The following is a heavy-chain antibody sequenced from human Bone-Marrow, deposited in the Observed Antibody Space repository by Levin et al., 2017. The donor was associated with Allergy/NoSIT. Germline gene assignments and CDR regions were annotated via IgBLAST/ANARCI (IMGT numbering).Heavy chain of an antibody. J-gene: IGHJ4*02. CDR1: GFTFSSYE. Sequence: GGSLRLSCAASGFTFSSYEMNWVRQAPGKGLEWVSYISSSGSTIYYADSVKGRFTISRDNAKNSLYLQMNSLRAEDTAVYYCARDYVGSWIRKFDYWGQGTLVTVSS. V-gene: IGHV3-48*03. D-gene: IGHD3-10*01. CDR3: ARDYVGSWIRKFDY. CDR2: ISSSGSTI.